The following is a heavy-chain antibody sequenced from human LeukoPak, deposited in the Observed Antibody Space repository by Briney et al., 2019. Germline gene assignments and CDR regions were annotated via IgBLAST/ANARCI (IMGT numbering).Heavy chain of an antibody. CDR2: IKPSGSEK. V-gene: IGHV3-7*01. Sequence: GGSLRLSCEGSGFTFSNYWMTWVRQAPEKGLEWVANIKPSGSEKHYADSVEGRFTISRDNAKNSLYLQMNSLRAEDTAVYYCAKSLGGDYYYYGMDVWGQGTTVTVSS. D-gene: IGHD4-17*01. CDR3: AKSLGGDYYYYGMDV. J-gene: IGHJ6*02. CDR1: GFTFSNYW.